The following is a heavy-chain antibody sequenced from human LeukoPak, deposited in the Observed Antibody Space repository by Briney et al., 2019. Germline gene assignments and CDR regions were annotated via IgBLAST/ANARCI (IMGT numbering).Heavy chain of an antibody. J-gene: IGHJ4*02. V-gene: IGHV3-23*01. CDR3: AKGGGRGADFEG. Sequence: GGSLRLSCGGSGFTFSSYAMNWVRQAPGKGLEWVSGISGSGGSTYYADSVKGRFTISRDNSENTVFLQMISLRAEDTAFYYCAKGGGRGADFEGGGQGPRVPVSS. CDR1: GFTFSSYA. CDR2: ISGSGGST. D-gene: IGHD2/OR15-2a*01.